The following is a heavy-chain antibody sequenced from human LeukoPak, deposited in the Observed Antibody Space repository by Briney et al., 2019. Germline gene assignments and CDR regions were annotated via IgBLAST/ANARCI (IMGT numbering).Heavy chain of an antibody. Sequence: GGSLRLSCAASGFTFSSYWMSWVRQAPGKGLEWVANIKQDGSEKYYVDSVKGRFTISRDNAKNSLYLQMKSLRAEDTAVYYCARHDSSGYYHYWGQGTLVTVSS. CDR2: IKQDGSEK. V-gene: IGHV3-7*03. J-gene: IGHJ4*02. CDR3: ARHDSSGYYHY. CDR1: GFTFSSYW. D-gene: IGHD3-22*01.